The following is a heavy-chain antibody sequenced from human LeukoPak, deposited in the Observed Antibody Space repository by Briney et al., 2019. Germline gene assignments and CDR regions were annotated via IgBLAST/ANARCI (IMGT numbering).Heavy chain of an antibody. D-gene: IGHD6-19*01. CDR3: AKDRRRIAVAGISPFDY. Sequence: GGSLRLSCAASGFTFSSYWMSWVRQAPGKGLEWVSAISGSGGSTYYADSVKGRFTISRDNSKNTLYLQMNSLRAEDTAVYYCAKDRRRIAVAGISPFDYWGQRTLVTVSS. CDR2: ISGSGGST. J-gene: IGHJ4*02. V-gene: IGHV3-23*01. CDR1: GFTFSSYW.